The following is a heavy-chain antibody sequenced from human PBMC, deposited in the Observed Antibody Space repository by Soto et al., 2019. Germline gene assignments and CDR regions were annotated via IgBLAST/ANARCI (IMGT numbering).Heavy chain of an antibody. V-gene: IGHV4-39*01. Sequence: SETLSLTCTVSGGSISSSSYYWGWIRQPPGKGLEWIGSIYYSGSTYYNPSLKSRVTISVDTSKNQFSLKLSSVTAADTAVYYCARHPLRITIFGVVNLFDYWGQGTLVTVSS. D-gene: IGHD3-3*01. CDR3: ARHPLRITIFGVVNLFDY. CDR1: GGSISSSSYY. J-gene: IGHJ4*02. CDR2: IYYSGST.